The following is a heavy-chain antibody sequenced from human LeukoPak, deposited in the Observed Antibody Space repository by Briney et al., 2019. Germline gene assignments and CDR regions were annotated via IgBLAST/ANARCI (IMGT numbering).Heavy chain of an antibody. CDR3: ARADYDILTGYYETLNWFDP. CDR1: GYTFTGYY. D-gene: IGHD3-9*01. CDR2: INPNSGGT. V-gene: IGHV1-2*02. Sequence: ASVKVSCKASGYTFTGYYMHWVRQAPGQGLEWMGWINPNSGGTNYAQKFQGRVTMTRDTSISTAYMELSRLRSDDTAVYYCARADYDILTGYYETLNWFDPWGQGTLSPSPQ. J-gene: IGHJ5*02.